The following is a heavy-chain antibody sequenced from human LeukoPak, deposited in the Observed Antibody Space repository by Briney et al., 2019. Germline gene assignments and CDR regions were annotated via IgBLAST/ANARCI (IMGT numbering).Heavy chain of an antibody. J-gene: IGHJ5*01. CDR1: RFIFRSYD. CDR3: ARDMWSYSGSYYDS. V-gene: IGHV3-48*03. CDR2: ISSSGITM. D-gene: IGHD1-26*01. Sequence: PGGSLRLSCAASRFIFRSYDMNWVRQAPGKGLEWVSYISSSGITMYYADSVKGRFTISRDNSKNSLYLQMNSLRAEDTAIYYCARDMWSYSGSYYDSWGQGTLVTVSS.